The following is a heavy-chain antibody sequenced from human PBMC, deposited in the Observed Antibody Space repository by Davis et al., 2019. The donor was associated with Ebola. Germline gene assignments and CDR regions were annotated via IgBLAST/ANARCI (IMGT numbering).Heavy chain of an antibody. CDR2: FSYGDYT. V-gene: IGHV4-39*01. CDR1: GASISSRSYY. Sequence: SETLSLTCTVSGASISSRSYYWGWSRQPPGKGLEWVGSFSYGDYTHYYNPSLRSRVTISVDTSRNQFSLKLSSATAADTAVYYCARPWYSGSYYDAYDIWGQGTMVAVSS. CDR3: ARPWYSGSYYDAYDI. D-gene: IGHD1-26*01. J-gene: IGHJ3*02.